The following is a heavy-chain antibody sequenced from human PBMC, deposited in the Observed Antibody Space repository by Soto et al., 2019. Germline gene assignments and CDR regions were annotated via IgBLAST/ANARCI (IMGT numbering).Heavy chain of an antibody. D-gene: IGHD1-26*01. CDR1: VYSFTSYW. Sequence: GESLQISCKGSVYSFTSYWIGWVRQMPGKGLEWMGIIYPGDSDTTYSPSFQGQVTISADKSFSTAYLQWSSLKASDTAMYYCARTQSGNYYWGAWDLWCQGKLVTAS. J-gene: IGHJ3*01. CDR3: ARTQSGNYYWGAWDL. V-gene: IGHV5-51*01. CDR2: IYPGDSDT.